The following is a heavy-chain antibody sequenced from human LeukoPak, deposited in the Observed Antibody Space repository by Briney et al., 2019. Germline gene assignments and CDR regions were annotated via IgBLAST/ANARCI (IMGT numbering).Heavy chain of an antibody. CDR1: GGSISSYY. CDR2: IYYSGST. J-gene: IGHJ4*02. Sequence: SETLSLTCTVSGGSISSYYWSWIRQHPGKGLEWIGYIYYSGSTYYNPSLKSRVTISVDTSKNQFSLKLSSVTAADTAVYYCARGPAGYSSGWYHMDYWGQGTLVTVSS. D-gene: IGHD6-19*01. V-gene: IGHV4-59*06. CDR3: ARGPAGYSSGWYHMDY.